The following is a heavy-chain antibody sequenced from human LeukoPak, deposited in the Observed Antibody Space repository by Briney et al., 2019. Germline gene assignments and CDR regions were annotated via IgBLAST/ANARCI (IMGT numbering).Heavy chain of an antibody. D-gene: IGHD1-26*01. CDR2: IYYSGST. CDR3: ARVSSGATTVDY. V-gene: IGHV4-31*03. CDR1: GGSISSGDYY. J-gene: IGHJ4*02. Sequence: SETLSLTCTVSGGSISSGDYYWSWIRQHPGKGLEWIGYIYYSGSTYYNPSLKSRVTMSVDKSKNQFSLKLSSVTAADTAVYYCARVSSGATTVDYWGQGTLVTVS.